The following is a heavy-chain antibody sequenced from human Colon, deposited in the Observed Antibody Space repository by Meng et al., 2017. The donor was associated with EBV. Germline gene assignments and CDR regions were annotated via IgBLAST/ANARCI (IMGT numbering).Heavy chain of an antibody. D-gene: IGHD6-19*01. V-gene: IGHV4-31*03. J-gene: IGHJ4*02. CDR3: ARVSSGWDYFDY. CDR1: WGSASSGGYS. Sequence: QGSAPGRVSPFQALPPTCPVSWGSASSGGYSWTWIRQHPGKGLEWFGHIYYSGSTFYNPSLKRRVIISIDTSKNQFSLNLRSVTAADTAVYYCARVSSGWDYFDYWGQGTLVTVSS. CDR2: IYYSGST.